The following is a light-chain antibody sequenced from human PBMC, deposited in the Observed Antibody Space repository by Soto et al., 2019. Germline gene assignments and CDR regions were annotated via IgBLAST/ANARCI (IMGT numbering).Light chain of an antibody. CDR1: QVSRNY. J-gene: IGKJ2*01. CDR2: DIS. V-gene: IGKV1-33*01. Sequence: DIKMTQSASSLSASVGDRVTITCQASQVSRNYLNWYRQKPGKAPDLLIYDISTLEIGVPSRFGGSGSGTDFTFTITGLQPEDIGTYFCQQYEELPYTFGQGTKLEI. CDR3: QQYEELPYT.